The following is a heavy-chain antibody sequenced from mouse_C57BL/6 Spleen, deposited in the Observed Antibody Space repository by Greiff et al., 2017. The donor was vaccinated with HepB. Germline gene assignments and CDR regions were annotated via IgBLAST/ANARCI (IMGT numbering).Heavy chain of an antibody. CDR2: ISDGGSYT. CDR1: GFTFSSYA. V-gene: IGHV5-4*01. J-gene: IGHJ3*01. Sequence: EVKLQESGGGLVKPGGSLKLSCAASGFTFSSYAMSWVRQTPEKRLEWVATISDGGSYTYYPDNVKGRFTISRDNAKNNLYLQMSHLKSEDTAMYYCARDQDSSGYVSFAYWGQGTLVTVSA. D-gene: IGHD3-2*02. CDR3: ARDQDSSGYVSFAY.